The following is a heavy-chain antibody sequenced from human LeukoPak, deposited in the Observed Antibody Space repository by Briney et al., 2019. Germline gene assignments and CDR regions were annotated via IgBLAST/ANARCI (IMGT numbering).Heavy chain of an antibody. CDR1: GGSISSGSYY. CDR2: IYTSGST. CDR3: ARADDYGDYFDY. V-gene: IGHV4-61*02. D-gene: IGHD4-17*01. J-gene: IGHJ4*02. Sequence: SETLSLTCTVSGGSISSGSYYWSWIRQPAGTGLEWIGRIYTSGSTNYNPSLKSRVTISVDTSKNQFSLKLSSVTAADTAVYYCARADDYGDYFDYWGQGTLVTVSS.